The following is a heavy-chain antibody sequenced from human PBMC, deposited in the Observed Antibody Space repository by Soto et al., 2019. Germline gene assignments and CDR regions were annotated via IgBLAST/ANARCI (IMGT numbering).Heavy chain of an antibody. CDR1: GFTLSSYG. J-gene: IGHJ5*02. CDR3: AKDQSGWNNAGDWFDP. Sequence: GGSLRLSCGASGFTLSSYGMHWVRQAPCKGLEWVAVISYDGSNKYYADSVKGRFTISRDNSKNTLYLQMNSLRAEDTAVYYCAKDQSGWNNAGDWFDPWGQGTLVTVSS. CDR2: ISYDGSNK. D-gene: IGHD6-19*01. V-gene: IGHV3-30*18.